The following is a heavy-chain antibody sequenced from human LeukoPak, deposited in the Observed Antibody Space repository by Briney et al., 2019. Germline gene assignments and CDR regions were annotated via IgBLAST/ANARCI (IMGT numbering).Heavy chain of an antibody. D-gene: IGHD3-10*01. V-gene: IGHV3-43*02. Sequence: GGSLRLPCAASGFTFDGYAMHWVRQAPGKGLEWVSLISGVGGNTYYADSVKGRFTISRDNSKNSLYLQMNSLRTEDTALYFCAKDFGDPRYYFDYWGQGTLVTVSS. CDR2: ISGVGGNT. J-gene: IGHJ4*02. CDR3: AKDFGDPRYYFDY. CDR1: GFTFDGYA.